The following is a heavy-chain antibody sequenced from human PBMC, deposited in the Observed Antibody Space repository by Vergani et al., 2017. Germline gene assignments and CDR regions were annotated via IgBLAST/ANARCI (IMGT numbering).Heavy chain of an antibody. V-gene: IGHV3-15*01. D-gene: IGHD4-17*01. Sequence: EVQLVESGGGLVKPGGSLRLSCAASGFTFSNAWMSWVRQAPGKGLEWVGRIKSQTDGGTTDYAAPVKGRFTTSRDDSKNTLYLQMNSLKTEDTAVYYCTTVVDSGDYMNYGGQGTLATASP. J-gene: IGHJ4*02. CDR3: TTVVDSGDYMNY. CDR1: GFTFSNAW. CDR2: IKSQTDGGTT.